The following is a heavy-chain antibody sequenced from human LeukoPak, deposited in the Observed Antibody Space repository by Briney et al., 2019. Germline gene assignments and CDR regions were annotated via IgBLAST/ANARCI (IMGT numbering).Heavy chain of an antibody. CDR2: ISSSSYI. CDR1: GFTFSSYS. Sequence: GGSLRLSCAASGFTFSSYSMNWVRQAPGKGLEWVSSISSSSYIYYADSVKGRFTISRDNAKNSLYLQMNSLRAEDTAVYYCARVRGSGSYTLGYWGQGTLVTVSS. J-gene: IGHJ4*02. D-gene: IGHD3-10*01. CDR3: ARVRGSGSYTLGY. V-gene: IGHV3-21*01.